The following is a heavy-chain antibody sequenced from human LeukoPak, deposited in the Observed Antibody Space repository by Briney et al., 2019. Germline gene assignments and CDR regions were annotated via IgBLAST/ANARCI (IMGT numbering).Heavy chain of an antibody. V-gene: IGHV3-74*01. Sequence: PGGSLRLSCAASGFTFSNYWMHWVRQAPGKGLVWVSRINSAGSSTRYADSVKGRFTISRDNAKNTLYLQINSLRAEDTAVYFCASDQAAGALDYWGQGTLVTVSS. J-gene: IGHJ4*02. D-gene: IGHD6-13*01. CDR2: INSAGSST. CDR3: ASDQAAGALDY. CDR1: GFTFSNYW.